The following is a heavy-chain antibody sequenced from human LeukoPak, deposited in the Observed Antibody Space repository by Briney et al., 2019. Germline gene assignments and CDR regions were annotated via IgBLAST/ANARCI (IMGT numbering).Heavy chain of an antibody. J-gene: IGHJ5*02. CDR1: GDSIGNYF. V-gene: IGHV4-59*08. D-gene: IGHD5-24*01. Sequence: SETLSLTCSVSGDSIGNYFWSWIRQPPGKGLEWIGSIHYRGNTNYNPSLKSRVTISVDTSKNLFSLNLSSVTAADTAVYRCARRRVEMAPTSEGNWFDPWGQGTLVTVSS. CDR3: ARRRVEMAPTSEGNWFDP. CDR2: IHYRGNT.